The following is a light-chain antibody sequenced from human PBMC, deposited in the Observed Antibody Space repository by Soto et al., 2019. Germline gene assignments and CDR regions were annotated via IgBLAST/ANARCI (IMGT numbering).Light chain of an antibody. V-gene: IGLV2-14*03. Sequence: QSALTQPASVSGSPGQSITISCTGTSNDVGGYYFVSWYQHHPGKAPKLIIYDVSSRPSGVSNRFSGSKSGNTASLTISGLQAEDEADYYCSSYTSSSTLGVFGGGTKLTVL. CDR3: SSYTSSSTLGV. J-gene: IGLJ3*02. CDR1: SNDVGGYYF. CDR2: DVS.